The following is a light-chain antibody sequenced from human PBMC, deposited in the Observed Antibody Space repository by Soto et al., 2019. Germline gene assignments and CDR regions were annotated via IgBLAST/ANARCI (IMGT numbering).Light chain of an antibody. CDR2: VNSDGSH. V-gene: IGLV4-69*01. Sequence: QLVLTQSPSASASLEASVTLTCALASGHSSYAIAWHQQQPEKGPRYLMKVNSDGSHNKGDGIPDRFSGSSSGAERYLTISSLQSEDEADYYCQTWGTGIRVFGGGTKLTVL. CDR1: SGHSSYA. CDR3: QTWGTGIRV. J-gene: IGLJ2*01.